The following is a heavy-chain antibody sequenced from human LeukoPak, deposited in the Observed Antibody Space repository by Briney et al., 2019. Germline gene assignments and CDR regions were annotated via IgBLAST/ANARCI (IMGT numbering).Heavy chain of an antibody. CDR3: ARHLDYYDSSGYYDY. V-gene: IGHV4-59*08. Sequence: PSETLSLTCTVSGGSISSYYWSWIRQPPGKGLEWIGYIYYSGSTNYNPSLKSRVTISVDTSKNQFSLKLSSVTAADTAVYYCARHLDYYDSSGYYDYWGQGTLVTVSS. D-gene: IGHD3-22*01. CDR2: IYYSGST. CDR1: GGSISSYY. J-gene: IGHJ4*02.